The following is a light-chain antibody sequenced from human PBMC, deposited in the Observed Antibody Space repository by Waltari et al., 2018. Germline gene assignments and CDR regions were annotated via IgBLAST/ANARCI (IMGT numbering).Light chain of an antibody. CDR3: QQYNNWPPLYT. Sequence: EIVMTQSPTTLSMSPGERATLACRASQSISTNFAWYQQRPGQAPRLLIYDTSTRATGIPVKFSVSWSGTEFTLTISDLQPEDFAVYYCQQYNNWPPLYTFGQGTKLDIK. CDR2: DTS. V-gene: IGKV3-15*01. J-gene: IGKJ2*01. CDR1: QSISTN.